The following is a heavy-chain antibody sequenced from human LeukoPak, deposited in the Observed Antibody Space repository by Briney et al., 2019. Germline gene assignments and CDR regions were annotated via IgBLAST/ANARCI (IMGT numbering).Heavy chain of an antibody. Sequence: SETLSLTCTVSGGSITSVSYSWSWIRQPAGKGLEWIGRIYSSGSTNSNPSLKSRVTISVDTSKKQFSLKLNSVTAADTAVYYCARGKIGYYDSSGRGWFDPWGQGTLVTVSS. CDR1: GGSITSVSYS. CDR2: IYSSGST. CDR3: ARGKIGYYDSSGRGWFDP. V-gene: IGHV4-61*02. J-gene: IGHJ5*02. D-gene: IGHD3-22*01.